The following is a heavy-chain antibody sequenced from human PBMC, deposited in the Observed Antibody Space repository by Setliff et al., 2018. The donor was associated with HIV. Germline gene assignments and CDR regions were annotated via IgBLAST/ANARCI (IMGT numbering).Heavy chain of an antibody. CDR2: IFRGVTT. CDR3: ARSKTFYDFWGGYYTHGAFKI. J-gene: IGHJ3*02. D-gene: IGHD3-3*01. CDR1: GYPIIEAYY. Sequence: SETLSLTCAVSGYPIIEAYYWLWIRQSPTKGLEYIGIIFRGVTTYYNPSLRSRVALSMDTSKNQFSLRLTSVTAADTAVYYCARSKTFYDFWGGYYTHGAFKIWGLGTMVTVSS. V-gene: IGHV4-38-2*01.